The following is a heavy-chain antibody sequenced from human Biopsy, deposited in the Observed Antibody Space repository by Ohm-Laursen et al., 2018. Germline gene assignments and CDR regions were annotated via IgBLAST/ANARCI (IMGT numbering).Heavy chain of an antibody. Sequence: ASVKVSCRASSYTFTDYNIHWMRQAPGQGLEWLGYINCKTGATNYAQKFQGTVTMTRDTSISTAYLALGSLRSADTAIYYCARDPLNGHKHFDYWDQGSLVTVSS. V-gene: IGHV1-2*02. CDR1: SYTFTDYN. D-gene: IGHD2-8*01. CDR2: INCKTGAT. J-gene: IGHJ4*02. CDR3: ARDPLNGHKHFDY.